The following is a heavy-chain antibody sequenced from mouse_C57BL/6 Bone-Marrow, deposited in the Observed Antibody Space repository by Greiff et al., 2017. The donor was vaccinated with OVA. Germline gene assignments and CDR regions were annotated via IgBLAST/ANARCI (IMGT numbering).Heavy chain of an antibody. Sequence: VQLQQSGAELVRPGASVTLSCKASGYTFTDYEMHWVKQTPVHGLEWIGAIDPETGGTAYNQKFKGKAILTADKSSRTAYMELRSLTSEDSAVYYFTRGYSNYYAMDYWGQGTSVTVSS. J-gene: IGHJ4*01. CDR2: IDPETGGT. CDR1: GYTFTDYE. V-gene: IGHV1-15*01. CDR3: TRGYSNYYAMDY. D-gene: IGHD2-5*01.